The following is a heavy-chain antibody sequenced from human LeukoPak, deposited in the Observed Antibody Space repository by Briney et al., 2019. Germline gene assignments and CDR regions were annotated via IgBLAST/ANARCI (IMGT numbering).Heavy chain of an antibody. Sequence: RPGGSLRLSCAASGFTFDDYGMSWVRQAPGKGLEWVSGINWNGGSTGYADSVKGRFTTSRDNAKNSLYLQMNSLRAEDTALYYCARGPTVTTPYYFDYWGQGTLVTVSS. CDR3: ARGPTVTTPYYFDY. V-gene: IGHV3-20*04. D-gene: IGHD4-17*01. J-gene: IGHJ4*02. CDR2: INWNGGST. CDR1: GFTFDDYG.